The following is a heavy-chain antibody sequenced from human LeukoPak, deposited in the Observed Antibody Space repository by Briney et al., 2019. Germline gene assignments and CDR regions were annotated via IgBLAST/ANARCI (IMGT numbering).Heavy chain of an antibody. CDR3: ASLGDYGYYYYSMDV. D-gene: IGHD4-17*01. J-gene: IGHJ6*02. CDR1: GGSFSGYY. V-gene: IGHV4-34*01. CDR2: INHSGST. Sequence: SETLSLTCAVYGGSFSGYYWSWIRQPPGKGLEWIGEINHSGSTNYNPSLKSRVTISVDTSKNQFSLKLSSVTAADTAVYYCASLGDYGYYYYSMDVWGQGTTVTVSS.